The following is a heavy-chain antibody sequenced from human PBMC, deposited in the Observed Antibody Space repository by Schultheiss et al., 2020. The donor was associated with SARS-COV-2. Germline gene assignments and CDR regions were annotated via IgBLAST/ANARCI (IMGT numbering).Heavy chain of an antibody. CDR1: GGSFSGYY. Sequence: SETLCLTCAVYGGSFSGYYWSWIRQPPGKGLEWIGEINHSGSTNYNPSLKSRVTISVDTSKNQFSLKLSSVTAADTAVYYCARGNPWRGVNGYYYGMDVWGQGTTVTVSS. J-gene: IGHJ6*02. V-gene: IGHV4-34*01. CDR3: ARGNPWRGVNGYYYGMDV. D-gene: IGHD3-3*01. CDR2: INHSGST.